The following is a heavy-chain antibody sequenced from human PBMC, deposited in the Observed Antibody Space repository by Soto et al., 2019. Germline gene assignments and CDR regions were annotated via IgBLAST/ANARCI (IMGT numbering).Heavy chain of an antibody. J-gene: IGHJ4*02. V-gene: IGHV3-21*01. D-gene: IGHD1-26*01. CDR1: GFTFSSYS. Sequence: PGGSLSLSCAASGFTFSSYSMNWVRQAPGKGLEWVSSISSSSSYIYYADSVKGRFTISRDNAKNSLYLQMNSLRAEDTAVYYCARDVRGGSYYGFDYWGQGALVTVSS. CDR2: ISSSSSYI. CDR3: ARDVRGGSYYGFDY.